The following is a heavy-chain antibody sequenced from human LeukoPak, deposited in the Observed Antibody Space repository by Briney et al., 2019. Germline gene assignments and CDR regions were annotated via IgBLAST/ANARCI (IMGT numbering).Heavy chain of an antibody. V-gene: IGHV1-46*01. CDR1: GYTFTIYY. J-gene: IGHJ4*02. CDR3: ARGTTDAY. CDR2: FNPSGGST. D-gene: IGHD1-1*01. Sequence: ASVTVSYTASGYTFTIYYIDWVRQATGQGFLWMVVFNPSGGSTRYAQNFQGSVTMTADPSTSPVYMELRSLTSDDTAVYYCARGTTDAYWGQGTPVTVSS.